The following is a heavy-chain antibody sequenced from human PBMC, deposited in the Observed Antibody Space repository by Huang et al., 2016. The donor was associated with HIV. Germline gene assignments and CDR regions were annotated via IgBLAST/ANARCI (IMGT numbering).Heavy chain of an antibody. J-gene: IGHJ5*02. D-gene: IGHD3-10*01. Sequence: QVQLQESGPGLVKPSETLSLTCTVSGGSISRYYWSWIRQPAGKGLEWIGRIYTSGSTNYNPSLKRRVTMSVDTSKNQFSLKLSSGTAADTAVYYCARGGELLWFGEPGGWFDPWGQGTLVTVSS. CDR3: ARGGELLWFGEPGGWFDP. V-gene: IGHV4-4*07. CDR1: GGSISRYY. CDR2: IYTSGST.